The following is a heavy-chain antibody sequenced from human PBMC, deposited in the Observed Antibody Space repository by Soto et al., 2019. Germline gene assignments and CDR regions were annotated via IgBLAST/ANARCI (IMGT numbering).Heavy chain of an antibody. CDR1: GFTFSSYW. Sequence: EVQLVESGGGLVQPGGSLRLSCVASGFTFSSYWMSWVRQAPGKGLEWVANIKQAGSEKYYVDSVKDRVTISRDNAKNSVYLQMNSLRAEDSAVYYCARVYPDSGWPYHYYGMDVWGHGTTVTVSS. J-gene: IGHJ6*02. D-gene: IGHD6-19*01. CDR3: ARVYPDSGWPYHYYGMDV. CDR2: IKQAGSEK. V-gene: IGHV3-7*04.